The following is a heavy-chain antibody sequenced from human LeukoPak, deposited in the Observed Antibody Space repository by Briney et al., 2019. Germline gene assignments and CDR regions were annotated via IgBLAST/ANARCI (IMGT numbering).Heavy chain of an antibody. CDR1: GYTFTSYG. CDR3: ARDGGGGWYVWFDP. J-gene: IGHJ5*02. D-gene: IGHD6-19*01. V-gene: IGHV1-18*01. Sequence: RASVKVSCKASGYTFTSYGTSWVRQAPGQGLEWMGWTYNGDTKYAQKFQGRVTMTTDTSTSTAYMELRSLRSDDTAVYYCARDGGGGWYVWFDPWGQGTLVTVSS. CDR2: TYNGDT.